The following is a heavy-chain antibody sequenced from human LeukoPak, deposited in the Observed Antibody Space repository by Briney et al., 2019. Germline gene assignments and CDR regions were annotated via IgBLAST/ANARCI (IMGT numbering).Heavy chain of an antibody. J-gene: IGHJ3*02. D-gene: IGHD3-3*01. V-gene: IGHV3-20*04. CDR3: ARDPRPLRFLEWYPDAFDI. CDR1: GFTFDDYG. CDR2: INWNGGST. Sequence: TGGSLRLSCAASGFTFDDYGMSWVRQAPGKGLEWVSGINWNGGSTGYADSVKGRFTISRDNAKNSLYLQMNSLRAEDTALYYCARDPRPLRFLEWYPDAFDIWGQGTMVTVSS.